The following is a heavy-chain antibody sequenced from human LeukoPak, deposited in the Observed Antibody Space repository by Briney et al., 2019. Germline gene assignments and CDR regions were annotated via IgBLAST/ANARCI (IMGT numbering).Heavy chain of an antibody. V-gene: IGHV3-30*18. CDR3: AKDRTDFWSGYFDY. J-gene: IGHJ4*02. Sequence: GGSLRLSCAASGVTFNIYGMHWARQASGKGLEWVAMISYDGSQKYYADSVQGRFTISRDNSQDTLFLQMNSLRTEDTALYYCAKDRTDFWSGYFDYWGQGTLVTVSS. D-gene: IGHD3-3*01. CDR1: GVTFNIYG. CDR2: ISYDGSQK.